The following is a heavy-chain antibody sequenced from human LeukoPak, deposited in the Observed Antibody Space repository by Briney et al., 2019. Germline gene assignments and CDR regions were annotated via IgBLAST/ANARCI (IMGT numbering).Heavy chain of an antibody. Sequence: PSETLSLTCTVSGGSISSYYWSWIRQPPGKGLEWLGYIYYSGSTNYNPSLKSRVTISVDTSKNQFSLKLSSVTAADTAVYYCARDHDWNYVGRVRAFDIWGQGTMVTVSS. CDR2: IYYSGST. CDR3: ARDHDWNYVGRVRAFDI. V-gene: IGHV4-59*01. CDR1: GGSISSYY. J-gene: IGHJ3*02. D-gene: IGHD1-7*01.